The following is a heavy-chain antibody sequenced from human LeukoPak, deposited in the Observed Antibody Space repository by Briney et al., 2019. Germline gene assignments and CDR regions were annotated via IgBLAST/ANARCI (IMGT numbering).Heavy chain of an antibody. Sequence: SETLSLTCSVSGGSISSSNYYWSWIRQPAGKGLEWIGRIYTSESTNYNPSLKSRVTISVDTSKNQFSLKLSSVTAADTAVYYCASHDAYYDFWSGEARDNAFDIWGQGTMVTVSS. CDR2: IYTSEST. J-gene: IGHJ3*02. CDR1: GGSISSSNYY. D-gene: IGHD3-3*01. CDR3: ASHDAYYDFWSGEARDNAFDI. V-gene: IGHV4-61*02.